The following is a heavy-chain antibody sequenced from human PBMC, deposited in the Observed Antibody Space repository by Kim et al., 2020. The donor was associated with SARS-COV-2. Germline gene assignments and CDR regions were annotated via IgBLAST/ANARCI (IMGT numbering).Heavy chain of an antibody. CDR3: AKEETGYFDY. D-gene: IGHD7-27*01. V-gene: IGHV3-33*06. CDR2: NQ. J-gene: IGHJ4*02. Sequence: NQYYADSVKGRFTISRDNSKNTLYLQMNSLRAEDTAVYYCAKEETGYFDYWGQGTLVTVSS.